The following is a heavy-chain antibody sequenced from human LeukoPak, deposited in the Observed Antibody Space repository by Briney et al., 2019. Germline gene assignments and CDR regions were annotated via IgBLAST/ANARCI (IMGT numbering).Heavy chain of an antibody. CDR2: IYHSGST. Sequence: SETLSLTCTVSGGSISSYYWSWIRQPPGKGLEWIGYIYHSGSTDYNPSLKSRVTISVDTSKSQFSLKLTSVTAADTAVYYCAREGGSSWSEYFHHWGQGTLLTVSS. CDR3: AREGGSSWSEYFHH. J-gene: IGHJ1*01. CDR1: GGSISSYY. V-gene: IGHV4-59*12. D-gene: IGHD6-13*01.